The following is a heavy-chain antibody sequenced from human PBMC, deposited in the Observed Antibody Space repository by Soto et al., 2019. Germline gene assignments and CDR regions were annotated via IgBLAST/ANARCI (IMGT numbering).Heavy chain of an antibody. CDR3: ARKDIAGNSVDF. CDR1: GYSFTTYW. J-gene: IGHJ4*02. CDR2: IYPVDSDT. D-gene: IGHD6-13*01. V-gene: IGHV5-51*01. Sequence: WASLTLSCKVSGYSFTTYWIRWVRQMTGKGLEWMGIIYPVDSDTRYSPSFQGQVTISADKSISTAYLQWSSLKASDSAMFYCARKDIAGNSVDFWGQGTLVTVSS.